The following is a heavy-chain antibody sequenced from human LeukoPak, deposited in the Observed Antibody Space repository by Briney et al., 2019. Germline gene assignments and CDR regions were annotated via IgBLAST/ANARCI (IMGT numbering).Heavy chain of an antibody. CDR3: ARTGSDDYGDYGIYYYYYYMDV. J-gene: IGHJ6*03. Sequence: SETLSLTCTVSGGSISSYYWSWIRQPPGKGLEWIGYIYYSGSTNYNPSLKSRVTISVDTSKNQFSLKLSSVTAADTAVYYCARTGSDDYGDYGIYYYYYYMDVWGKGTTATVSS. D-gene: IGHD4-17*01. CDR2: IYYSGST. V-gene: IGHV4-59*01. CDR1: GGSISSYY.